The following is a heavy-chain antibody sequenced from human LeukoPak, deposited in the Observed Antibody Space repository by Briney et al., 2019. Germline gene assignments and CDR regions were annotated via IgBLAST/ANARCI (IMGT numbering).Heavy chain of an antibody. CDR2: ISGSGGST. D-gene: IGHD4-17*01. CDR3: AIPMTTVTPGWFDP. CDR1: GIFD. V-gene: IGHV3-23*01. Sequence: GGSLRLSCAASGIFDMSWVRQAPGKGLEWVSAISGSGGSTYYTDSVKGRFTISRDNSKNTLYLQMNSLRAEDTAVYYCAIPMTTVTPGWFDPWGQGTLVTVSS. J-gene: IGHJ5*02.